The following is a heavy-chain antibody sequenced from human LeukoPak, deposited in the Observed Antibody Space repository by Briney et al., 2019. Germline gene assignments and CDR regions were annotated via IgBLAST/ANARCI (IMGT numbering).Heavy chain of an antibody. D-gene: IGHD3-22*01. Sequence: GGSLRPSCTASGFTFGDYAMSWVRQAPGKGLEWVGFIRSKAYGGTTEYAASVKGRFTISRDDSKSIAYLQMNSLKTEDTAVYYCTRDHYYDSSGYYQGEGYYFDYWGQGTLVTVSS. J-gene: IGHJ4*02. CDR1: GFTFGDYA. CDR2: IRSKAYGGTT. CDR3: TRDHYYDSSGYYQGEGYYFDY. V-gene: IGHV3-49*04.